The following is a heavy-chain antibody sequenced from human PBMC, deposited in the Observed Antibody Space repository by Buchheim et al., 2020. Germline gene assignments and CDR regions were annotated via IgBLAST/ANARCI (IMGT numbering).Heavy chain of an antibody. CDR2: INHSGST. CDR3: ARGYYGDLIHIFDY. Sequence: QVQLQQWGAGLLKPSETLSLTCAVYGGTFSGYYWSWIRQPPGKGLEWIGEINHSGSTNYNPSLKSRVTISVDTSKNQFSLKLSSVTAADTAVYYCARGYYGDLIHIFDYWGQGTL. CDR1: GGTFSGYY. V-gene: IGHV4-34*01. J-gene: IGHJ4*02. D-gene: IGHD4-17*01.